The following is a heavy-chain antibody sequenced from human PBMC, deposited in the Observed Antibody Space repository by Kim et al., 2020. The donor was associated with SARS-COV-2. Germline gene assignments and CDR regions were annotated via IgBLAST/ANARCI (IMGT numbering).Heavy chain of an antibody. CDR2: IWYDGSNK. V-gene: IGHV3-33*01. CDR3: ARDPYVANVYYYYGMDV. CDR1: GFTFSSYG. J-gene: IGHJ6*02. D-gene: IGHD3-16*01. Sequence: GGSLRLSCAASGFTFSSYGMHWVRQAPGKGLEWVAVIWYDGSNKYYADSVKGRFTISRDNSKNTLYLQMNSLRAEDTAVYYCARDPYVANVYYYYGMDVWGQGTTVTVSS.